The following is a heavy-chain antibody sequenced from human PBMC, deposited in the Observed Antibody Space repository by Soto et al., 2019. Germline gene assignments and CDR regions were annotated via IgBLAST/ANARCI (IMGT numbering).Heavy chain of an antibody. CDR1: GGTFSSYA. CDR2: IIPIFGTA. Sequence: QVQLVQSGAVVKKPGSSVKVSCKASGGTFSSYAISWVRQAPGQGLEWMGGIIPIFGTANYAQKFQGRVTITADESTSTAYMELSSLRSEDTAVYYCARAPLPYYYDSSGYYQGYYYGMDVWGQGTTVTVSS. J-gene: IGHJ6*02. D-gene: IGHD3-22*01. CDR3: ARAPLPYYYDSSGYYQGYYYGMDV. V-gene: IGHV1-69*01.